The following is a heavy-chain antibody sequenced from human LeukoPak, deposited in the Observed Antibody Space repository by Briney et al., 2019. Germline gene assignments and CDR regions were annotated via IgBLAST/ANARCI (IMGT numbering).Heavy chain of an antibody. V-gene: IGHV3-66*01. CDR3: ATAYSNAFHI. D-gene: IGHD2-15*01. J-gene: IGHJ3*02. CDR1: GFTVSSSH. CDR2: LYSGGSI. Sequence: GGSQRLSCAASGFTVSSSHMTWVRQAPGKGLEWVSLLYSGGSIYYADSVQGRFTISRDDSKNMLYLQMNTLRAEDMAVYYCATAYSNAFHIWGQGTMVTVSS.